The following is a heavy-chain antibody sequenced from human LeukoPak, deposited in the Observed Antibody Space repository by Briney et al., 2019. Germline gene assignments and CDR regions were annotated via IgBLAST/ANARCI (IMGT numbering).Heavy chain of an antibody. V-gene: IGHV4-39*07. CDR2: IYYSGST. CDR1: GGSIHSY. J-gene: IGHJ5*02. D-gene: IGHD3-16*02. Sequence: SETLSLTCTVSGGSIHSYWSWIRQPSGKGLEWIGSIYYSGSTYYNPSLKSRVTISVDTSKNQFSLKLSSVTAADTAVYYCARDENGYVWGSFRAWGQGTLVTVSS. CDR3: ARDENGYVWGSFRA.